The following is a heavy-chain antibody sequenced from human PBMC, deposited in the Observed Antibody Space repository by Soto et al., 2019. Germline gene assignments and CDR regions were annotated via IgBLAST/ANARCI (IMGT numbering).Heavy chain of an antibody. CDR3: ARDVGGSVVPHWFDP. D-gene: IGHD3-22*01. V-gene: IGHV4-4*07. J-gene: IGHJ5*02. Sequence: QVQLQESGPGLVKASETLSLSCIVSGHSISADYWSWIRQPAGKRLEWIGRVDASGNTNYNPSLKSRVTMSVDTSKNQFFLKVRSLTAADTAMYFCARDVGGSVVPHWFDPWGQGALVTVSS. CDR2: VDASGNT. CDR1: GHSISADY.